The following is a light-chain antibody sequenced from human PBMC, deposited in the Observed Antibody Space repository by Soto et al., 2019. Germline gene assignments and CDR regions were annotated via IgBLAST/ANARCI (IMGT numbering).Light chain of an antibody. V-gene: IGLV2-11*01. CDR3: CSYTATHTYI. CDR1: SIDVGGSGF. CDR2: VVT. J-gene: IGLJ1*01. Sequence: QSVLTQPRSVSGSPGQSVTISCTGTSIDVGGSGFVSWYQQHPDKAPKLMIYVVTQRPSGVPDRFSGSKSGNTASLTISGLQAEDEADYYCCSYTATHTYIFGTGTQLTVL.